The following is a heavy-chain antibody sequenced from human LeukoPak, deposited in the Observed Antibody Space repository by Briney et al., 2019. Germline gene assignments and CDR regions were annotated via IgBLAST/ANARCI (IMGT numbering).Heavy chain of an antibody. CDR2: IYTSGST. V-gene: IGHV4-61*02. CDR3: ARDRGTYGI. J-gene: IGHJ3*02. CDR1: GGSISSGSSY. Sequence: PSETLSLTCTVSGGSISSGSSYWRWIRQPAGKGLEWIGRIYTSGSTNYNPSLKSRVTMSVDTFKNEVSLKLSSVTAADTAVYYCARDRGTYGIWGQGTMVTVSS. D-gene: IGHD3-10*01.